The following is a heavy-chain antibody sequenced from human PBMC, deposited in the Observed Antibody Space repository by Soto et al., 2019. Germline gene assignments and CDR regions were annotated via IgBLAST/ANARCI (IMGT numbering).Heavy chain of an antibody. CDR3: ARRETYYDFWRCYSMGNWFDP. D-gene: IGHD3-3*01. J-gene: IGHJ5*02. V-gene: IGHV4-34*01. CDR1: GGSFSGYY. CDR2: INHSGST. Sequence: QVQLQQWGAGLLKPSETLSLTCAVYGGSFSGYYWSWIRQPPGKGLEWIGEINHSGSTNYNPSLKSRVTITVDTYKIHFSLKLSSVTAADTAVYYCARRETYYDFWRCYSMGNWFDPWGQGTLVTVSS.